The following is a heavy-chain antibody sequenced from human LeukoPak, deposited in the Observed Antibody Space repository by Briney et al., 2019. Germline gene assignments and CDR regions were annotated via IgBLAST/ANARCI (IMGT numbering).Heavy chain of an antibody. CDR3: ARGRMVRGVTWWFDP. CDR1: GYTFTSYD. J-gene: IGHJ5*02. D-gene: IGHD3-10*01. Sequence: GSSVKVSCKASGYTFTSYDINWVRQATGQGLECMVWMNPNSGNTGYAQKFQGRVTMTRNTSIGTAYMELSSLRSEDTAVYYCARGRMVRGVTWWFDPWGQGTLVTVSS. V-gene: IGHV1-8*01. CDR2: MNPNSGNT.